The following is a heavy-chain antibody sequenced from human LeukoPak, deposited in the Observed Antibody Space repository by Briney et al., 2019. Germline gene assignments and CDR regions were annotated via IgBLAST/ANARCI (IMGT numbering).Heavy chain of an antibody. J-gene: IGHJ4*02. D-gene: IGHD5-18*01. CDR3: ARAGWIQLWSQPHYFDY. CDR1: GGTFSSYA. V-gene: IGHV1-69*06. CDR2: IIPIFGTA. Sequence: ASVKVSCKASGGTFSSYAISWVRQAPGKGLEWMGGIIPIFGTANYAQKFQGRVTITADKSTSTAYMELSSLRSEDTAVYYCARAGWIQLWSQPHYFDYWGQGTLVTVSS.